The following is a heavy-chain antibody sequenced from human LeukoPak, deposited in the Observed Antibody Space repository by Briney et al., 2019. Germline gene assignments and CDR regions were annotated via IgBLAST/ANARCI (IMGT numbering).Heavy chain of an antibody. Sequence: PSETLSLTCAVYGGSFSGYYWSWIRQPPGKGLEWIGEINHSGSTNYNPSLTSRVTISVDTSKNQFSLKLSSVTAADTAVYYCARRVLAMVRGVIITTRMGRNWFDPWGQGTLVTVSS. D-gene: IGHD3-10*01. CDR1: GGSFSGYY. CDR2: INHSGST. CDR3: ARRVLAMVRGVIITTRMGRNWFDP. V-gene: IGHV4-34*01. J-gene: IGHJ5*02.